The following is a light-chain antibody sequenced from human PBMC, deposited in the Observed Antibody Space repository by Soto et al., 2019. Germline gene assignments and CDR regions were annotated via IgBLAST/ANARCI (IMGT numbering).Light chain of an antibody. J-gene: IGKJ3*01. Sequence: EIVLTQSPGTLSLSPGERATLSCRASQSVSPYLAWYQHKPGQAPRLLIYGASSRATGIPDRFSGSGSGTDFTLTISRLEPADFAVYYCQQYGSSPPVTFGPGTKVDIK. V-gene: IGKV3-20*01. CDR1: QSVSPY. CDR2: GAS. CDR3: QQYGSSPPVT.